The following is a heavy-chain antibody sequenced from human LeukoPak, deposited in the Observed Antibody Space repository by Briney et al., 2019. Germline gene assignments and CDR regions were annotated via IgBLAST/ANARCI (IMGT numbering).Heavy chain of an antibody. CDR3: ASERRSGGYYSGRNNAFDV. V-gene: IGHV4-61*02. CDR2: VYTSGST. J-gene: IGHJ3*01. D-gene: IGHD3-22*01. Sequence: PSQTLSLTCTVSGGSISSGSYYWSWIRQPAGKGLEWIGRVYTSGSTDYSPSLKSRVTISVDTSKNQFSLKLTSVTAADAAVYYCASERRSGGYYSGRNNAFDVWGQGTVVTVSS. CDR1: GGSISSGSYY.